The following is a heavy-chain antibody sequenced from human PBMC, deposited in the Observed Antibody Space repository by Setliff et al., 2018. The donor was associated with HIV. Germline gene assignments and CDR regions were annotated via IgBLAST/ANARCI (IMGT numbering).Heavy chain of an antibody. D-gene: IGHD3-10*01. CDR1: GDSISTSRYY. CDR2: IYYSGST. V-gene: IGHV4-39*02. CDR3: ARDGLRPPWAPEYYHHFFMDV. Sequence: LTCTVSGDSISTSRYYWGWVRQPPGKGLEWIGTIYYSGSTYYNPSLKSRVTISVDTSKNQFSLKLTSVTAADTALYWCARDGLRPPWAPEYYHHFFMDVWAKGTTVTVSS. J-gene: IGHJ6*03.